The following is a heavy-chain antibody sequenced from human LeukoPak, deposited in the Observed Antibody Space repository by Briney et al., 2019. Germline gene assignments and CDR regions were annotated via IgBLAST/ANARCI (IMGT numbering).Heavy chain of an antibody. D-gene: IGHD3-10*01. CDR1: GYTFTSYG. CDR2: ISAYNGNT. Sequence: ASVKVSCKASGYTFTSYGISWVRQAPGQGLEWMGWISAYNGNTNYAQKFQGRVTMTRDTSTSTVYMQLSSLRSEDTAVYYCARASITMIRGGWFDPWGQGTLVTVSS. V-gene: IGHV1-18*01. CDR3: ARASITMIRGGWFDP. J-gene: IGHJ5*02.